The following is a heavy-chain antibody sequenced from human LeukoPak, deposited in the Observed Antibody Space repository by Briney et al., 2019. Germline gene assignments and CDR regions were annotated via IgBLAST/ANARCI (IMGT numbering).Heavy chain of an antibody. CDR2: INTNTGNP. V-gene: IGHV7-4-1*02. J-gene: IGHJ4*02. CDR1: GYTFASYA. Sequence: ASVKVSCKASGYTFASYAMNWVRQAPGQGLEWMGWINTNTGNPTYAQGFTGRFVFSLDTFVSTAYLQISSLKAEDTAVYYCARRAVSGRRYYFDYWGQGTLVTVSS. D-gene: IGHD2-15*01. CDR3: ARRAVSGRRYYFDY.